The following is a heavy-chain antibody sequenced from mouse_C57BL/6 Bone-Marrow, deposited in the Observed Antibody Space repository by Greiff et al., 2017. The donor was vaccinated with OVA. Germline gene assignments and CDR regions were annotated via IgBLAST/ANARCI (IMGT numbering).Heavy chain of an antibody. V-gene: IGHV5-4*01. Sequence: EVKLVESGGGLVKPGGSLKLSCAASGFTFSSYAMSWVRQTPEKRLEWVATISDGGSYTYSPDNVKGRFTISRDNAKNNLYLQMSHLKSEDTAMYYCARDRGYYGYEDFDYWGQGTTLTVSS. D-gene: IGHD2-2*01. CDR2: ISDGGSYT. CDR3: ARDRGYYGYEDFDY. CDR1: GFTFSSYA. J-gene: IGHJ2*01.